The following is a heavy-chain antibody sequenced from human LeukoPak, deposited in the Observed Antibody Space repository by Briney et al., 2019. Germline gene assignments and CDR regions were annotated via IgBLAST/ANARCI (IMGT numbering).Heavy chain of an antibody. Sequence: SEPLSLTCTVSGSSISSSNYSWGWNRPPPGTGREWIGTISYSGSTYYNPSLGSRLTISVDTSNNHFSLKLSSMTAADTAVYYCARRSGYGGYRRPFVYWGGGTLVTVS. D-gene: IGHD4-17*01. J-gene: IGHJ4*02. V-gene: IGHV4-39*02. CDR3: ARRSGYGGYRRPFVY. CDR2: ISYSGST. CDR1: GSSISSSNYS.